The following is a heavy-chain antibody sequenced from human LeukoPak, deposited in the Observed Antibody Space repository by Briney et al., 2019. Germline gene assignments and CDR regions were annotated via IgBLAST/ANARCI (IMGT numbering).Heavy chain of an antibody. J-gene: IGHJ4*02. Sequence: GGSLRLSCAASGFTFSSYSMSWVRQAPGKGLEWVSYISSSSSTIYYTDSVKGRFTISKDNAKNSLYLQMNSLRAEDTAVYYCARDTPTYDYVWGSYRYTSYFDYWGQGTLVTVSS. CDR1: GFTFSSYS. V-gene: IGHV3-48*04. CDR2: ISSSSSTI. CDR3: ARDTPTYDYVWGSYRYTSYFDY. D-gene: IGHD3-16*02.